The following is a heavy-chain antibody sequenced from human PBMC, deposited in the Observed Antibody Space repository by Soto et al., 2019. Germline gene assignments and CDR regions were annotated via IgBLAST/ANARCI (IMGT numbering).Heavy chain of an antibody. D-gene: IGHD6-19*01. CDR1: GGSISSYY. Sequence: QVQLQESGPGLVKPSETLSLTCTVSGGSISSYYWSWIRQPPGKGLEWIGYIYYSGSTNYNPSLKSRVTISVDTSKNQFSLKLSSVTAAATAVYYCARVDGIAVAGTIDYWGQGTLVTVSS. V-gene: IGHV4-59*01. CDR3: ARVDGIAVAGTIDY. J-gene: IGHJ4*02. CDR2: IYYSGST.